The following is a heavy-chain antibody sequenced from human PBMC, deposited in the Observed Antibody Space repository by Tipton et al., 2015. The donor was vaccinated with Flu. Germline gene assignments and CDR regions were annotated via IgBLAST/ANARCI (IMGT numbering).Heavy chain of an antibody. J-gene: IGHJ6*03. Sequence: AGLVKPSETLSLTCAVYGGSFSGYYWSWIRQPPGKGLEWIGEINHSGSTNYNPSLKSRVTISVDTSKNQFSLKLSSVTAADTAVYYCARGVVVPALTYYMDVWGKGTTVTVSS. CDR2: INHSGST. D-gene: IGHD2-2*01. V-gene: IGHV4-34*01. CDR3: ARGVVVPALTYYMDV. CDR1: GGSFSGYY.